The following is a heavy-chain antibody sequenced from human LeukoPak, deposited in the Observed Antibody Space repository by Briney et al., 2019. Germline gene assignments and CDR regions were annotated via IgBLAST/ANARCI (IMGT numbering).Heavy chain of an antibody. D-gene: IGHD2-15*01. CDR3: ARDGRSGGIDY. J-gene: IGHJ4*02. Sequence: SQTLSLTCTVSGGSISSGGYYWSWIRQHPGKGLEWIGYIYYSGSTYYNPSLKSRVTISVDTSKNQFSLKLSSVTAADTAVHYCARDGRSGGIDYWGQGTLVTVSS. CDR1: GGSISSGGYY. V-gene: IGHV4-31*03. CDR2: IYYSGST.